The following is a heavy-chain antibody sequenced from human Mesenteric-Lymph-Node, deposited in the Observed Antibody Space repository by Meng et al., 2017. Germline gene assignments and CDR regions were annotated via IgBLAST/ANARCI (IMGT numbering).Heavy chain of an antibody. CDR3: ARGRTRYYYDSSGYYYFDY. D-gene: IGHD3-22*01. V-gene: IGHV3-23*01. CDR2: FSGLVGTT. Sequence: GGPLRLSCAGLGFTFSNYAMGWVRQAPGKGLEWVAVFSGLVGTTYYADSVKGRFTISRDDSKNTLYLQMNSLRAEDTAVYYCARGRTRYYYDSSGYYYFDYWGQGTLVTVSS. CDR1: GFTFSNYA. J-gene: IGHJ4*02.